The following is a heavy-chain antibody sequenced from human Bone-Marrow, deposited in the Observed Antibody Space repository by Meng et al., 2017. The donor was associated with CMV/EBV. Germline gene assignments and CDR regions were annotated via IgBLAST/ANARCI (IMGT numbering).Heavy chain of an antibody. CDR3: ARDQVIWGATPALDYYYGMDV. V-gene: IGHV1-18*01. CDR2: ISAYNGNT. J-gene: IGHJ6*02. D-gene: IGHD1-26*01. CDR1: GYTFTSYG. Sequence: ASVKVSCKASGYTFTSYGISWVRQAPGQGLEWMGWISAYNGNTNYAQKLQGRVTMTTDTSTSTAYMELRSLRPDDTAVYYCARDQVIWGATPALDYYYGMDVWGQGTTVTVSS.